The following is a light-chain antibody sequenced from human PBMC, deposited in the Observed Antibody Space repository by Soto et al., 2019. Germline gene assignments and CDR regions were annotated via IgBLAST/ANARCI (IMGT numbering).Light chain of an antibody. CDR3: QQSYATPLT. CDR1: QNINTY. J-gene: IGKJ4*01. Sequence: DIQMTQSPSSLSASVGDRVTISCRASQNINTYINWYQQRPGKAPKLLIYAASSLQSAVPSRFSGSGYGTDFTLTITSLQPEDFATYSCQQSYATPLTFGGGTKVDIK. CDR2: AAS. V-gene: IGKV1-39*01.